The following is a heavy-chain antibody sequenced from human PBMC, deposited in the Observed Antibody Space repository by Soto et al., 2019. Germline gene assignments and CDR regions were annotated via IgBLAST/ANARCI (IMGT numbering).Heavy chain of an antibody. V-gene: IGHV3-33*01. J-gene: IGHJ4*01. CDR3: ARDSPSDGGWNYRPEKNFDF. D-gene: IGHD3-16*02. CDR1: RFSFSSYA. CDR2: IWYDGSIK. Sequence: QVQLVESGGGVVQPGRSLRLSCAASRFSFSSYAMHWVRQAPGKGLEWVAIIWYDGSIKYYADSVKGRFTISRDNSKNTLYLQMNRLRVEDTAVYYCARDSPSDGGWNYRPEKNFDFGGHGSLVTIS.